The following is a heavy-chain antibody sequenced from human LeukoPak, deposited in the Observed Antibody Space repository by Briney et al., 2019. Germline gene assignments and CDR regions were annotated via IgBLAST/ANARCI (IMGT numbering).Heavy chain of an antibody. D-gene: IGHD2-21*02. CDR2: INPSGGST. CDR1: GYTFTSYY. Sequence: ASVKVSCKASGYTFTSYYMHWVRQAPRQGLEWMGIINPSGGSTSYAQKFQGRVTMTRDTSTSTVYMELSSVRSEDTAVYYCARDLGHIVVVTAREYDYWGQGTLVTVSS. V-gene: IGHV1-46*01. J-gene: IGHJ4*02. CDR3: ARDLGHIVVVTAREYDY.